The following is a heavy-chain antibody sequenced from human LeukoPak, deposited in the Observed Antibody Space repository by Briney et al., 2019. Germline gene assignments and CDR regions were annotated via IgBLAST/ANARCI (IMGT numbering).Heavy chain of an antibody. CDR3: ANLWFGELSSAGPYYYYGMDV. J-gene: IGHJ6*04. CDR1: GFTFSSYG. Sequence: GRSLRLSCAASGFTFSSYGMHWVRQAPGKGLEWVAVISYDGSNKYYADSVKGRFTISRDNSKNTLYLQMNSLRAEDMAVYYCANLWFGELSSAGPYYYYGMDVWGKGTTVTVSS. D-gene: IGHD3-10*01. V-gene: IGHV3-30*18. CDR2: ISYDGSNK.